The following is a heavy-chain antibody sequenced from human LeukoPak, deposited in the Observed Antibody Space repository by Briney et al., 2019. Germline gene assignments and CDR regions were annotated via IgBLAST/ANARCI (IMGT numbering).Heavy chain of an antibody. J-gene: IGHJ4*02. CDR1: GFTFSNYA. V-gene: IGHV3-33*08. Sequence: PGGSLRLSCVASGFTFSNYAMHWVRQAPGKGLEWVAVIWYDGSNKYYADSVKGRFTISRDNSKNTLYLQMNSLRAEDTAVYYCARVHFSSSPYFDYWGQGTLVTVSS. D-gene: IGHD6-6*01. CDR2: IWYDGSNK. CDR3: ARVHFSSSPYFDY.